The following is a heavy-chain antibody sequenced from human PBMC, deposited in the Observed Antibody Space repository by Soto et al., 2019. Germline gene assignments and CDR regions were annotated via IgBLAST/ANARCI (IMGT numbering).Heavy chain of an antibody. V-gene: IGHV4-39*01. CDR2: IYYSGTT. CDR3: ARRAGVSSWYLARVDY. D-gene: IGHD6-13*01. CDR1: GGSISSSNYY. J-gene: IGHJ4*02. Sequence: QLQLQESGPGLVKPSETLSLTCTVSGGSISSSNYYWGWIRQPPGKGLEWIGNIYYSGTTFYKPSLKTRATISVDSSQNQFSLTLGSVPAADTAVYYRARRAGVSSWYLARVDYWGQGTLVTVSS.